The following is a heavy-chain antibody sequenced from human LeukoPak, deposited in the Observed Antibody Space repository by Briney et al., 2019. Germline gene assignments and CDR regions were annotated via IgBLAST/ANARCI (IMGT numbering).Heavy chain of an antibody. V-gene: IGHV1-69*13. CDR1: GGTFSSYA. Sequence: GASMKVSCKASGGTFSSYAISWVRQAPGQGLEWMGGIIPIFGTANYAQKFQGRVTITADESTSTAYMELSSLRSEDTAVYYCAREGLQFAPTHWGQGTLVTVSS. CDR2: IIPIFGTA. D-gene: IGHD5-24*01. J-gene: IGHJ4*02. CDR3: AREGLQFAPTH.